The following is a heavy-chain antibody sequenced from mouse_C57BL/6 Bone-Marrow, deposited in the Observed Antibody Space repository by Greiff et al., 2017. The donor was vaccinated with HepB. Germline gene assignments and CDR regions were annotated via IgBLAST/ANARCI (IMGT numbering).Heavy chain of an antibody. CDR3: VRRDGNYENFDV. CDR2: IRSKSNNYAT. CDR1: GFSFNTYA. J-gene: IGHJ1*03. V-gene: IGHV10-1*01. D-gene: IGHD2-1*01. Sequence: EVQGVESGGGLVQPKGSLKLSCAASGFSFNTYAMNWVRQAPGKGLEWVARIRSKSNNYATYYADSVKDRFTISRDDSESMLYLQMNNLKTEDTAMYYCVRRDGNYENFDVWGTGTTVTVSS.